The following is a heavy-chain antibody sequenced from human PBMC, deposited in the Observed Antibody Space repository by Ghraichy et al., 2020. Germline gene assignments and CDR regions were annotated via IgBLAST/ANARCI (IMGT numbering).Heavy chain of an antibody. CDR2: ILSDGSSK. CDR3: AREASGGGSANDY. Sequence: GESLNISCAASGFTFTNCPMHWVRQAPGKGLEWVAVILSDGSSKYYADSVKGRFTISRDNSENTLYLQMNSLRAEDTAIYYCAREASGGGSANDYWGQGTLVTVSS. V-gene: IGHV3-30-3*01. CDR1: GFTFTNCP. D-gene: IGHD3-10*01. J-gene: IGHJ4*02.